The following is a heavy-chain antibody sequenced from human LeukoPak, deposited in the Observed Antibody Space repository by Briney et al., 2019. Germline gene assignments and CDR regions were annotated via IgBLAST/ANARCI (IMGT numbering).Heavy chain of an antibody. V-gene: IGHV1-2*02. D-gene: IGHD2-21*02. J-gene: IGHJ4*02. CDR3: ARRGPVGTPKGGNYVDY. Sequence: ASVKVSCKASGYTFTGYYMHWVRQAPGQGLEWMGWINPKSGGTNYAQKFQGRVTLTRDTPINTAYMDLRGLRSDDTAVYYCARRGPVGTPKGGNYVDYWGQGTLVTVSS. CDR2: INPKSGGT. CDR1: GYTFTGYY.